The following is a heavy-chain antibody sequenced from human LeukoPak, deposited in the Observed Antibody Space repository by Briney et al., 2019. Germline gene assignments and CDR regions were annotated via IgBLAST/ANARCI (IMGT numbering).Heavy chain of an antibody. J-gene: IGHJ2*01. D-gene: IGHD6-13*01. Sequence: SVKVSCKASGGTFSSYAISWVRQAPGQGLEWMGRIIPILGIANYAQKFQGRVTITADKSTSTAYMELSNLRSEDTAVYYCARGSGIATAGLHFDLWGRGTLVTVSS. V-gene: IGHV1-69*04. CDR2: IIPILGIA. CDR3: ARGSGIATAGLHFDL. CDR1: GGTFSSYA.